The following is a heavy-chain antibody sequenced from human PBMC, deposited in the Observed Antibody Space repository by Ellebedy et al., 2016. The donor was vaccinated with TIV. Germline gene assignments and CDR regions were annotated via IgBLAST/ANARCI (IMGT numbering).Heavy chain of an antibody. CDR1: GFTFSDYY. CDR2: ISSSSSYT. CDR3: ARWGDDYPSNY. V-gene: IGHV3-11*06. D-gene: IGHD5-24*01. J-gene: IGHJ4*02. Sequence: GESLKISXAASGFTFSDYYMSWIRQAPGKGLEWVSYISSSSSYTNYADSVKGRFTISRDNAKNSLYLQMNSLRAEDTAVYYCARWGDDYPSNYWGQGTLVTVSS.